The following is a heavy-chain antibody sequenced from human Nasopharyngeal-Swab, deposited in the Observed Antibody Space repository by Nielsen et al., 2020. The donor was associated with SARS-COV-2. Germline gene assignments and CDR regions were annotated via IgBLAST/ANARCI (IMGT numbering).Heavy chain of an antibody. CDR1: EFSFSSFW. V-gene: IGHV3-74*01. D-gene: IGHD4-23*01. J-gene: IGHJ4*01. Sequence: GESLKISCAASEFSFSSFWMHWVRQVPGEGLVWVSRIDTGGTRTDYAESVKGRFTISRDNAKNTLYLQMNNLRPEDTAVYYCARDIGGFGGYWGQGTLVTVSS. CDR3: ARDIGGFGGY. CDR2: IDTGGTRT.